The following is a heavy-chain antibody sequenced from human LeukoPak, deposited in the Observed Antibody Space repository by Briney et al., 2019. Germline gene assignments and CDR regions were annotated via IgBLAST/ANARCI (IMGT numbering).Heavy chain of an antibody. V-gene: IGHV1-46*01. CDR3: ARGNLGIGPVWY. CDR1: EYTFTSYY. Sequence: GASVKVSCKASEYTFTSYYMHWVRQAPGQGLEWMGIINPSGGSTSYAQKFQGRVTMTRDTSTSTVYTELSSLRSEDTAVYYCARGNLGIGPVWYWGQGTLVTVSS. CDR2: INPSGGST. J-gene: IGHJ4*02. D-gene: IGHD7-27*01.